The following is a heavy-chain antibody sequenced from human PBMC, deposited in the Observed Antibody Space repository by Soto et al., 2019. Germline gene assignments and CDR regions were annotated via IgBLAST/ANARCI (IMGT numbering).Heavy chain of an antibody. CDR1: VFTFSSYS. J-gene: IGHJ4*02. CDR3: ARERSFDY. CDR2: ISSSSSYI. Sequence: WWSLRLSCSASVFTFSSYSMNWVRQAPGKGLEWVSSISSSSSYIYYADSVKGRFTISRDNAKNSLYLQMNSLRAEDTAVYYCARERSFDYWGQGTLVTVSS. V-gene: IGHV3-21*01.